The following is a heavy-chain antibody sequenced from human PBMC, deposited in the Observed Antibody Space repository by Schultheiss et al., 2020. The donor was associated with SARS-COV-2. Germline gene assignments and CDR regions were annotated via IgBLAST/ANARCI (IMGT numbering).Heavy chain of an antibody. V-gene: IGHV1-8*01. Sequence: GESLKISCKASGYTFTSYDINWVRQATGQGLEWMGWMNPNSGNTGYAQKFQGRVTMTRNTSMSTAYMELSSLRSEDTAVYYCARVGYSYGYLFDYWGQGTLVTVSS. J-gene: IGHJ4*02. CDR2: MNPNSGNT. D-gene: IGHD5-18*01. CDR3: ARVGYSYGYLFDY. CDR1: GYTFTSYD.